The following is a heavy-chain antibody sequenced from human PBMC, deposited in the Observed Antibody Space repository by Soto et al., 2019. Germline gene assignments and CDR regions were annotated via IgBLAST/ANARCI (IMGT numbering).Heavy chain of an antibody. CDR1: GGSVNSDDYY. V-gene: IGHV4-61*08. J-gene: IGHJ5*02. CDR3: AREFSNSPGAFAP. D-gene: IGHD6-6*01. CDR2: IYYTGST. Sequence: PSETLSLTCTVSGGSVNSDDYYWSWIRQPPGRGLEWIGYIYYTGSTNYNPSLKSRVSISVDTSRNQFSLKLSSVTAADTAVYYCAREFSNSPGAFAPWGQGSRVTAPS.